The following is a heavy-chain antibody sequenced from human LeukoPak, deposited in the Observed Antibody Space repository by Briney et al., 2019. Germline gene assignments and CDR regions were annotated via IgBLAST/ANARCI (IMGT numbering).Heavy chain of an antibody. V-gene: IGHV3-7*01. D-gene: IGHD1-26*01. CDR3: ARGSLSSGSYLNY. CDR2: IKQDGSEK. Sequence: GGSLRLSCAVSGFTFSTYWMSWVRQAPGKGLEWVANIKQDGSEKYYVDSVKGRFTISRDNAKNSPYLQMNSLRVEDTAVYYCARGSLSSGSYLNYWGQGTLVTVSS. CDR1: GFTFSTYW. J-gene: IGHJ4*02.